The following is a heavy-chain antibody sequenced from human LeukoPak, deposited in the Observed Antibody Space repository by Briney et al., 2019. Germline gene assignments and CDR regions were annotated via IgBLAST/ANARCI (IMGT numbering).Heavy chain of an antibody. Sequence: GGSLRLSCAASGFTFSSYAMNWVRQAPGKGLEWVSAISGSGGSTYYADSVKGRCTISRDNSKNTLYLQMNSLRAEDTAVYYCARGPYLGYCSGGSCNQFDYWGQGTLVTVSS. CDR2: ISGSGGST. D-gene: IGHD2-15*01. V-gene: IGHV3-23*01. CDR1: GFTFSSYA. CDR3: ARGPYLGYCSGGSCNQFDY. J-gene: IGHJ4*02.